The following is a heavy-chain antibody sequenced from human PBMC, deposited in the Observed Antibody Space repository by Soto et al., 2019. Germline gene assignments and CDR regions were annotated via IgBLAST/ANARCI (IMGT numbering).Heavy chain of an antibody. CDR1: GGSINTDSW. V-gene: IGHV4-4*02. CDR3: ASREEARPF. J-gene: IGHJ4*02. CDR2: IHRSRGT. Sequence: QVQLQESGPGLVSTLGTLSLTCAVSGGSINTDSWWTWVRQPPGKGLEWIGEIHRSRGTNYNSSLTSRVTISIDRSTNHFSLRLYSVTAADTAVYYCASREEARPFWGQGTLVTVSS. D-gene: IGHD6-6*01.